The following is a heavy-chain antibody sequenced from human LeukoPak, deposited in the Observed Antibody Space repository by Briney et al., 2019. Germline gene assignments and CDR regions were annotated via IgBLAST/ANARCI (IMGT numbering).Heavy chain of an antibody. J-gene: IGHJ6*04. CDR3: ARAGAVANYGMDV. CDR1: GFTFSSYS. Sequence: GGSLRLSCAASGFTFSSYSMNWVRQAPGKGLEWVSFISSSSSYIYYADSVKGRFTISRDNAKNSLYLQMNSLRAEDTAVYYCARAGAVANYGMDVWGKGTTVTVSS. CDR2: ISSSSSYI. V-gene: IGHV3-21*01. D-gene: IGHD6-19*01.